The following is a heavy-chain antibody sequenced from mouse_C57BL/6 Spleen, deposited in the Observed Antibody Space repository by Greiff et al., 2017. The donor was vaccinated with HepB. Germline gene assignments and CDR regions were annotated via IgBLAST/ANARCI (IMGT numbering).Heavy chain of an antibody. Sequence: QVQLQQPGAELVKPGASVKLSCKASGYTFTSYWMQWVKQRPGQGLEWIGEIDPSDSYTNYNQKFKGKATLTVDTSSSTAYMQLSSLTSEDSAVYYGASLSRGSSYYFDYWGQGTTLTVSS. V-gene: IGHV1-50*01. J-gene: IGHJ2*01. CDR3: ASLSRGSSYYFDY. CDR2: IDPSDSYT. CDR1: GYTFTSYW. D-gene: IGHD1-1*01.